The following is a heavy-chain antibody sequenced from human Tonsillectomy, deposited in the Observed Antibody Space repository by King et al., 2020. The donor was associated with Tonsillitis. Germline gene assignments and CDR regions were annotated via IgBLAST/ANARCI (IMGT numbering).Heavy chain of an antibody. D-gene: IGHD3-22*01. CDR1: GGSISSYY. J-gene: IGHJ4*02. CDR3: ARWGYASSGYYTPHFDY. V-gene: IGHV4-59*01. Sequence: QLQESGPGLVKPSETLSLTCTVSGGSISSYYWSWIRQPPGKGLGWIGYIYYSGSTNYNPSLKSRVTISVDTSKNQFSLKLSSVTAADTAVYYCARWGYASSGYYTPHFDYWGQGTLVTVSS. CDR2: IYYSGST.